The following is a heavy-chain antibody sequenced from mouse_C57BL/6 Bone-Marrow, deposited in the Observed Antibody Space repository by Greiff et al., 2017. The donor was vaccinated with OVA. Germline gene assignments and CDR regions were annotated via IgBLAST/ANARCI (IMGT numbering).Heavy chain of an antibody. D-gene: IGHD2-10*01. V-gene: IGHV1-69*01. CDR3: ARGGPTLYYFDD. J-gene: IGHJ2*01. Sequence: VQLQQPGAELVMPGASVKLSCKASGYTFTSYWMHWVKQRPGQGLEWIGEIDPSDSYTNYNQKFKGKSTLTVDKSSSTAYMQLSSLTSEDSAVYYCARGGPTLYYFDDWGQGTTLTVSS. CDR2: IDPSDSYT. CDR1: GYTFTSYW.